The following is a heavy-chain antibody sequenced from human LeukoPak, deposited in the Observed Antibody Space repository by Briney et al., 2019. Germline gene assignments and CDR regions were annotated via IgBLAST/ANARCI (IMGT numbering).Heavy chain of an antibody. Sequence: SETLSLTCTVSGGSISSSSYYWGWIRQPPGKGLEWIGYIYYSGSTNYNPSLKSRVTISVDTSKNQFSLKLSSVTAADTAVYYRARGGKYWYFDLWGRGTLVTVSS. J-gene: IGHJ2*01. V-gene: IGHV4-61*05. CDR2: IYYSGST. CDR1: GGSISSSSYY. CDR3: ARGGKYWYFDL. D-gene: IGHD1-26*01.